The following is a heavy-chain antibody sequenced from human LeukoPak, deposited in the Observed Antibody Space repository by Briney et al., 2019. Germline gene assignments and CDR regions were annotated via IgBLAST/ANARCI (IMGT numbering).Heavy chain of an antibody. Sequence: GGSLRLSCAASGFTFSNYSMNWVRQAPGKGLEWVSFISSTGSYIYYADSVKGRFSISRDNAKNSLYLQMNSLRAEDMAVYYCARAISEESIWGQGTLVTVSS. V-gene: IGHV3-21*01. D-gene: IGHD3-10*01. CDR1: GFTFSNYS. CDR2: ISSTGSYI. J-gene: IGHJ4*02. CDR3: ARAISEESI.